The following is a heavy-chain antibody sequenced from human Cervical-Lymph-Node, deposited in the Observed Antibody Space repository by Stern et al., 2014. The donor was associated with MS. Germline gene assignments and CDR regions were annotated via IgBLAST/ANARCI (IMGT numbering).Heavy chain of an antibody. CDR3: ARQGRDYGDSFYFDH. D-gene: IGHD4-17*01. CDR2: ISTDNGNT. J-gene: IGHJ4*02. Sequence: VQLVQSGAEVKRPGASVKVSCKASGYSFTSYGLSWVRQAPGQGLAWMGGISTDNGNTKYAQRLQGSVTMTTDTSSNTAYMELRGLTSDDTAVYYCARQGRDYGDSFYFDHWGQGTLVTVSS. V-gene: IGHV1-18*01. CDR1: GYSFTSYG.